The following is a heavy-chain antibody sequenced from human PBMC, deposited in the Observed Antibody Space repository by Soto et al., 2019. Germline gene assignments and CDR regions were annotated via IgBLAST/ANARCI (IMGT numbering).Heavy chain of an antibody. CDR2: ISSSGSTI. J-gene: IGHJ6*02. CDR3: ARDLYGNYGMDV. D-gene: IGHD3-16*01. Sequence: GGSLRLSCAASGFTFSSYEMNWVRKAPGKGLEWVSYISSSGSTIYYADSVKGRFTIPRDTAKNSLYLQMNSLRAEDTAVYYCARDLYGNYGMDVWGQGTTVTVSS. V-gene: IGHV3-48*03. CDR1: GFTFSSYE.